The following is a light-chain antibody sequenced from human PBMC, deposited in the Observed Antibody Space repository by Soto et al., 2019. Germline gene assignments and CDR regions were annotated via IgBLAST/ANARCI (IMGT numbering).Light chain of an antibody. Sequence: QLVLTQPPSASGSPGQRVTISCSGSSSNIGENPVNWYQQFPGTAPKLLIYSDHQKPSAVPDRFSGSKSGASASLAISVLQSDDEADYYCAAWDDSLDGWVFGGGTKVTVL. CDR2: SDH. J-gene: IGLJ3*02. V-gene: IGLV1-44*01. CDR3: AAWDDSLDGWV. CDR1: SSNIGENP.